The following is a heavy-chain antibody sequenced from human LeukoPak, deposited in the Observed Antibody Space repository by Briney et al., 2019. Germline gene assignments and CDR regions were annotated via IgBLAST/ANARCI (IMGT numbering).Heavy chain of an antibody. CDR3: AREGGLIAAPQGGPYMDV. D-gene: IGHD6-6*01. V-gene: IGHV3-30-3*01. CDR2: ISYDGSNK. CDR1: GFTFSSYA. Sequence: GGSLRLSCAASGFTFSSYAMHCVRQAPGKGLEWVAVISYDGSNKYYADSVKGRFTISRDNSKNTLYLQMNSLRAEDTAVYYCAREGGLIAAPQGGPYMDVWGKGTTVTVSS. J-gene: IGHJ6*03.